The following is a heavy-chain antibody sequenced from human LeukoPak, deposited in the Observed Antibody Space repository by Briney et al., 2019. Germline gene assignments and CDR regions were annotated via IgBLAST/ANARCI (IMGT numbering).Heavy chain of an antibody. J-gene: IGHJ4*02. Sequence: GGSLRLSCAASGFTFSSYEMNWVRQAPGKGLEWVSYISSSGSTIYYADSVKGRFTISRDDSKNTLYLQMNSLRAEDTAVYYCARWLPAAMGKGADYWGQGTLVTVSS. CDR2: ISSSGSTI. CDR3: ARWLPAAMGKGADY. CDR1: GFTFSSYE. D-gene: IGHD2-2*01. V-gene: IGHV3-48*03.